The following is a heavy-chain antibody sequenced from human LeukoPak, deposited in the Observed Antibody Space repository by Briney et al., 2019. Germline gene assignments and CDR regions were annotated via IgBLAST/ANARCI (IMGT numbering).Heavy chain of an antibody. V-gene: IGHV4-34*01. CDR2: INHSGST. D-gene: IGHD3-22*01. J-gene: IGHJ5*02. Sequence: SETLSLTCAVYGGSFSGYYWSWIRQPPGQGLEWIGEINHSGSTNYNPSLKSRVTISVDTSKNQFSLKLTSVTAADTAVYYCAREGHYYDRLNWFDPWGQGTLVTVSS. CDR3: AREGHYYDRLNWFDP. CDR1: GGSFSGYY.